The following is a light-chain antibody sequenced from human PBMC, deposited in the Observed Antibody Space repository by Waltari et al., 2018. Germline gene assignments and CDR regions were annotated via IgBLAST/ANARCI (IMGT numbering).Light chain of an antibody. V-gene: IGLV2-23*02. CDR1: SSDVGGYNY. CDR2: DVS. J-gene: IGLJ3*02. CDR3: CSYAGSSTFV. Sequence: QSALTQPASVSGSPGQSITISCTGTSSDVGGYNYVSWYQQHPGKAPKLMIYDVSKRPSGVSNRFSGSKSCNTASLTISGLQAEDEADYYCCSYAGSSTFVFGGGTKLTDL.